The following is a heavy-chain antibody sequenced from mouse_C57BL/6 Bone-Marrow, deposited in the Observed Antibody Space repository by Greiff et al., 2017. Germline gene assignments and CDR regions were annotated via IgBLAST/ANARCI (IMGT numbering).Heavy chain of an antibody. CDR1: GYTFTSYW. CDR2: IDTSDRYT. CDR3: AREGAQAPYYFDY. D-gene: IGHD3-2*02. J-gene: IGHJ2*01. Sequence: QVQLQQPGAELVMPGASVKLSCKASGYTFTSYWMHWVKQRPGQGLEWIGGIDTSDRYTNYNQKFKGKYTLTVDKSSSTAYMQLSSLTSVDSVGYSCAREGAQAPYYFDYWGQGTTLTVSS. V-gene: IGHV1-69*01.